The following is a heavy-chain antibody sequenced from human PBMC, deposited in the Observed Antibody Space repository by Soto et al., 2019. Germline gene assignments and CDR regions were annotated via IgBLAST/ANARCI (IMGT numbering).Heavy chain of an antibody. J-gene: IGHJ6*02. CDR3: ARGYSSGWYAGYYSYGMDV. D-gene: IGHD6-19*01. CDR1: GGTFSSYA. V-gene: IGHV1-69*01. CDR2: IIPIFGTA. Sequence: QVQLVQSGAEVKKPGSSVKVSCKASGGTFSSYAISWVRQAPGQGLEWMGGIIPIFGTANYAQKFQGRVTITADGSTSTAYMELSSLRSEDTAVYYCARGYSSGWYAGYYSYGMDVWGQGTTVTVSS.